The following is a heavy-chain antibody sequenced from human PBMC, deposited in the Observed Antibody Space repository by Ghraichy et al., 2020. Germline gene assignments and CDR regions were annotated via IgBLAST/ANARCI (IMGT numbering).Heavy chain of an antibody. D-gene: IGHD6-19*01. J-gene: IGHJ5*02. CDR1: GGSSGDRSYY. V-gene: IGHV4-39*07. CDR2: IYRSGDA. CDR3: AGWYNSGWFVDWISP. Sequence: SETLSLTCTVSGGSSGDRSYYWGWIRQSPGKGLEWIGTIYRSGDAYYNPSLKSRVTMSIDTSQNQFSLKLRSVTAADTAVYYCAGWYNSGWFVDWISPWGQGTLVTVSS.